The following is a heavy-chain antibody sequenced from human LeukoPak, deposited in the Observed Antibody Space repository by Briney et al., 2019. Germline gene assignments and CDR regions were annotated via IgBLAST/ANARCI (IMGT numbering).Heavy chain of an antibody. J-gene: IGHJ5*02. CDR1: GYTFASYG. V-gene: IGHV1-18*01. D-gene: IGHD2-8*01. CDR2: ISVYSGNT. CDR3: ARDGWSLGP. Sequence: GASVKVSCKASGYTFASYGVSWVRQAPGQGPEWMAWISVYSGNTEYAQKFQDRVTLTADTSTSTVFMELRSLISDDTAIYYCARDGWSLGPWGQGTLVTVSS.